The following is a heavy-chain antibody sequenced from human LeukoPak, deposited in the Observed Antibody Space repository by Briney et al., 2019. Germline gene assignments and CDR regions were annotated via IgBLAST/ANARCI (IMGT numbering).Heavy chain of an antibody. J-gene: IGHJ4*02. CDR2: ISYDGGQK. V-gene: IGHV3-30-3*01. CDR1: GFIFNTYP. Sequence: GGSLRLSCAASGFIFNTYPMHWVRQAPGKGLEWLAIISYDGGQKYYADSVKGRFTISRDNAKNSLYLQMNSLRAEDTAVYYCAKASGYSGYDPFDYWGQGTLVTVSS. D-gene: IGHD5-12*01. CDR3: AKASGYSGYDPFDY.